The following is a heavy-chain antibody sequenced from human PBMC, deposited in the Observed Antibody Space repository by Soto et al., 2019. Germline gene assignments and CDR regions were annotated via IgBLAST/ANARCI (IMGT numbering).Heavy chain of an antibody. CDR2: IYYSGST. J-gene: IGHJ6*02. D-gene: IGHD1-7*01. CDR1: GGSISSGGYC. CDR3: AREGGDLGGAGTTFRYYYGMDV. Sequence: SETLSLTCTVSGGSISSGGYCWSWIRQHPGKGLEWIGYIYYSGSTYYNPSLKSRVTISVDTSKNQFSLKLSSVTAADTAVYYCAREGGDLGGAGTTFRYYYGMDVWGQGTTVTVSS. V-gene: IGHV4-31*03.